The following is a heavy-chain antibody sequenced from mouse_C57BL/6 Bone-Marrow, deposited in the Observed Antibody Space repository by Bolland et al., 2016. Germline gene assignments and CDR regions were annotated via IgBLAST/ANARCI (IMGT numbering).Heavy chain of an antibody. CDR2: IYPGDGDT. J-gene: IGHJ3*01. CDR3: AKINSNSFAY. V-gene: IGHV1-82*01. D-gene: IGHD2-5*01. Sequence: IYPGDGDTNYNGKFKGKATLTADKSSSTAYMQLSSLTSEDSAVYLCAKINSNSFAYWGQGTLV.